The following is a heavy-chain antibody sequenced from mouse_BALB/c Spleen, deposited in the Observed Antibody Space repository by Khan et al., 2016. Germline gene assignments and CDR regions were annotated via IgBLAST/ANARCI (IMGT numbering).Heavy chain of an antibody. D-gene: IGHD1-2*01. V-gene: IGHV4-1*02. Sequence: VKLLESGGGLVQPGGSLKLSCAASGFDFSRYWMSWVRQAPGKGLEWIGEIHPDSSTINYTPSLKDKFIISRDNAKNTLYLQMSKVRSEDTALYYCARLHYYGRFAYWGQGTLVTVSA. CDR1: GFDFSRYW. CDR3: ARLHYYGRFAY. CDR2: IHPDSSTI. J-gene: IGHJ3*01.